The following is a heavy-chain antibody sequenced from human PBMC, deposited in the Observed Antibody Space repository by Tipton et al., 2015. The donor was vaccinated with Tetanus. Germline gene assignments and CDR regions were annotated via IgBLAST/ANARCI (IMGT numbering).Heavy chain of an antibody. J-gene: IGHJ5*02. Sequence: SLRLSCSASDFTFRSYGMHWVRQAPGKGLEWVAVMSYDGTNEYYAKSVKGRFTISRDNSKNTVYLQMNSLRPEDTAVYYCARTARLADHWGQGALVTVSS. CDR2: MSYDGTNE. D-gene: IGHD2-21*02. V-gene: IGHV3-30*03. CDR1: DFTFRSYG. CDR3: ARTARLADH.